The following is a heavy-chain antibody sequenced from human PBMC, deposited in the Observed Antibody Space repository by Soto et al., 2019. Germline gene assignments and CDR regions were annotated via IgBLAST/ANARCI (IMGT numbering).Heavy chain of an antibody. CDR1: GFTFSSYG. CDR3: AKDLRWGFLPEHTFDTEPPSITIFGVAIDY. D-gene: IGHD3-3*01. Sequence: GGSLRLSCAASGFTFSSYGMHWVRQAPGKGLEWVAVISYDGSNKYYADSVKGRFTISRDNSKNTLYLQMNSLRAEDMAVYYCAKDLRWGFLPEHTFDTEPPSITIFGVAIDYWGQGTLVTVSS. CDR2: ISYDGSNK. V-gene: IGHV3-30*18. J-gene: IGHJ4*02.